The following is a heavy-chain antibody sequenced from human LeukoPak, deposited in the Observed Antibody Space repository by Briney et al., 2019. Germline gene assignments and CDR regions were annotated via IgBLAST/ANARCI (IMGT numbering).Heavy chain of an antibody. CDR3: ARDLGGDHHPFYFDY. D-gene: IGHD4-17*01. V-gene: IGHV1-18*01. CDR2: ISAYNGNT. J-gene: IGHJ4*02. CDR1: GYTFTSYG. Sequence: ASVKVSCKASGYTFTSYGISWVRQAPGQGLEWMGWISAYNGNTNYAQKLQGRVTMTTDTSTSTAYMELRSLRSDDTAVYYCARDLGGDHHPFYFDYWGQGTLVTASS.